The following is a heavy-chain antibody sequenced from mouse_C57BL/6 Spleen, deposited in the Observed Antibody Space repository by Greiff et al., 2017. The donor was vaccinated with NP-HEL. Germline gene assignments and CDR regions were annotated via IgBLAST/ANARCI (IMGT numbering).Heavy chain of an antibody. J-gene: IGHJ4*01. Sequence: VQLQQSGAELVRPGSSVKLSCKASGYTFTSYWMHWVKQRPIQGLEWIGNIDPSDSETHYNQKFKDKATLTVDKSSSTAYMQLSSLTSEDSAVYYCARLHYYGSSPYAMDYWGQGTSVTVSS. CDR3: ARLHYYGSSPYAMDY. CDR1: GYTFTSYW. V-gene: IGHV1-52*01. CDR2: IDPSDSET. D-gene: IGHD1-1*01.